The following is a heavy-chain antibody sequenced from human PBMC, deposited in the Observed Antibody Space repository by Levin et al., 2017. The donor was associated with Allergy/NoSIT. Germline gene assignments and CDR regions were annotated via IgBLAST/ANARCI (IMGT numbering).Heavy chain of an antibody. J-gene: IGHJ4*02. CDR2: IWYDGSNK. D-gene: IGHD4-17*01. CDR3: ARDLGLDPTSDDYGDYDYFDY. CDR1: GFTFSSYG. Sequence: PGGSLRLSCAASGFTFSSYGMHWVRQAPGKGLEWVAVIWYDGSNKYYADSVKGRFTISRDNSKNTLYLQMNSLRAEDTAVYYCARDLGLDPTSDDYGDYDYFDYWGQGTLVTVSS. V-gene: IGHV3-33*01.